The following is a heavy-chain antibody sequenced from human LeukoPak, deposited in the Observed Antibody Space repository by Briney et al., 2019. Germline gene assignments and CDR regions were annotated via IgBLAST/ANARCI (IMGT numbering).Heavy chain of an antibody. J-gene: IGHJ4*02. CDR1: GFSFTSFA. Sequence: GGSLRLSCAASGFSFTSFAMSWVRQAPGKGLEWFSSISATGGSAFYADSVKGRFTISRDSSKNTLYLQMNSLTAEDTALYYCAKATDGYNPFDYWGQGTLVTVSS. D-gene: IGHD5-24*01. V-gene: IGHV3-23*01. CDR2: ISATGGSA. CDR3: AKATDGYNPFDY.